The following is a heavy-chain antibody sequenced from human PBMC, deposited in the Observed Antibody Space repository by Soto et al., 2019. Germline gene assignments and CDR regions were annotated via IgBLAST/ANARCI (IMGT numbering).Heavy chain of an antibody. D-gene: IGHD3-10*01. V-gene: IGHV4-59*01. J-gene: IGHJ5*02. CDR1: GGSISSYY. CDR3: ARLLFGAANWFDP. Sequence: QVQLQESGPGLVKPSETLSLTCTVSGGSISSYYWSWIRQPPGKGLEWIGYIYYSGSTNYNPSLKSRVTISVDTSNSQFSLKLSSVTAADTAVYYCARLLFGAANWFDPWGQGTLVTVSS. CDR2: IYYSGST.